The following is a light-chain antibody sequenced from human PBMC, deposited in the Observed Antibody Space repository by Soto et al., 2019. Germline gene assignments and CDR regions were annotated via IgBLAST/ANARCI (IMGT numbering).Light chain of an antibody. V-gene: IGLV6-57*01. CDR3: QSYDSGTGV. Sequence: NFMLTQPHSVSESPGKTVTISCSRSSGDIDSNYVQWYQQRPGSYPTTVIYENNQRPSGVPHRFSGSIDTSSNSASLTISGLKTDDEGDYYCQSYDSGTGVFGGGTKLTVL. CDR1: SGDIDSNY. CDR2: ENN. J-gene: IGLJ3*02.